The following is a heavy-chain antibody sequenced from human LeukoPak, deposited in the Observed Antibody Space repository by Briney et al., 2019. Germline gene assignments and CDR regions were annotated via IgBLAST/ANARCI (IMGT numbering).Heavy chain of an antibody. J-gene: IGHJ3*02. V-gene: IGHV1-69*05. Sequence: SVKVSCKASGGTFSSYAISWVRQAPGQGLEWMGRIIPIFGTANYAQKSQGRVTITTDESTSTAYMELSSLRSEDTAVYYCARGSGYYPRGSSAFDIWGQGTMVTVSS. CDR1: GGTFSSYA. CDR2: IIPIFGTA. CDR3: ARGSGYYPRGSSAFDI. D-gene: IGHD3-22*01.